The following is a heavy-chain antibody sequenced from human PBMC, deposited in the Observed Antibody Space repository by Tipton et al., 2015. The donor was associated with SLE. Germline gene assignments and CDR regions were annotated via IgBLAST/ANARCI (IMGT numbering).Heavy chain of an antibody. CDR1: GFIVRSHY. V-gene: IGHV3-53*05. CDR3: ATLWGYCSVGRCYSAF. J-gene: IGHJ4*02. Sequence: SLRLSCAASGFIVRSHYMSWVRQAPGKGLEWVSVIYSGETTYYADSVKGRFAISRDNSKNTLYLQTNSLRPEDTAVYYCATLWGYCSVGRCYSAFWGQGTLVTVSS. D-gene: IGHD2-15*01. CDR2: IYSGETT.